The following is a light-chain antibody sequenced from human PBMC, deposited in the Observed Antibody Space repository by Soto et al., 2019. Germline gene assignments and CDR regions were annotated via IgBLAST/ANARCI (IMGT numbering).Light chain of an antibody. V-gene: IGLV2-14*01. Sequence: QSALTQPPSASGSPGQSVTISCTGTSSDVGGYNSVSWYQQHPGKAPKLMIYEVSNRPSGVSDRFSGSKSGNTASLTISGLQAEDEADYYCISYTSSVPLVFGGGTKLTVL. J-gene: IGLJ2*01. CDR1: SSDVGGYNS. CDR2: EVS. CDR3: ISYTSSVPLV.